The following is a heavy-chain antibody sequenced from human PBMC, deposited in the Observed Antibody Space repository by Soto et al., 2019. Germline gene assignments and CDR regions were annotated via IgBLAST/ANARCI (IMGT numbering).Heavy chain of an antibody. D-gene: IGHD3-10*01. V-gene: IGHV2-5*01. CDR1: GFLLTTGVG. CDR2: IYWNDEK. J-gene: IGHJ5*02. CDR3: AHRVNMARGPYNYFGP. Sequence: SGPTLVNPTQTLTLTCSFSGFLLTTGVGVGWIRQPPGKALEWLAIIYWNDEKLYNPSLKTRLTITKDTSKNQVVLTVTDMDPVDTATYYCAHRVNMARGPYNYFGPWGQGTLVTVSS.